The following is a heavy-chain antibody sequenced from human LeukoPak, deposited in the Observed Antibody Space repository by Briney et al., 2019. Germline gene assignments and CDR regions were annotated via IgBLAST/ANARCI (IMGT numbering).Heavy chain of an antibody. CDR3: ARGGDDILTGYYSTQFDY. J-gene: IGHJ4*02. D-gene: IGHD3-9*01. Sequence: VASVTASCKASGYTFTGYYMHWVRQAPGQGLEWMGWINPNSGGTNYAQKFQGWVTMTRDTSISTAYMELSRLRSDDTAVYYCARGGDDILTGYYSTQFDYWGQGTLVTVSS. CDR2: INPNSGGT. V-gene: IGHV1-2*04. CDR1: GYTFTGYY.